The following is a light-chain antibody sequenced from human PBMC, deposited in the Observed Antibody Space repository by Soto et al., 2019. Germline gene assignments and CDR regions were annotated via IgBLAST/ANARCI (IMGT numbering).Light chain of an antibody. Sequence: DVVMTQSPLSLPVTLGQPASIFCRSSQSLLTRDGNIYLSWFHQRPGQSPRRLIYKVSDRDSGGPDRFSGSGSGTEFALRISRVEAADVGVYFCMQATHWPYTFGQGTKLEI. J-gene: IGKJ2*01. CDR1: QSLLTRDGNIY. CDR3: MQATHWPYT. CDR2: KVS. V-gene: IGKV2-30*01.